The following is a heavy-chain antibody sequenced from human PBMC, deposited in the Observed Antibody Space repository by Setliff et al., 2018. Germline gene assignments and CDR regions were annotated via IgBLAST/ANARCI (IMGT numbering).Heavy chain of an antibody. CDR2: LHTGGSI. V-gene: IGHV4-61*02. CDR3: ARDMGQPYYFES. CDR1: GGSISSGTYY. D-gene: IGHD1-1*01. J-gene: IGHJ4*02. Sequence: PSETLSLTCTVSGGSISSGTYYWSWIRQPAGKGLEWIGRLHTGGSIDCTPSLKSRVTISVDTSKNKFSLRLRSVTAADTAVYYCARDMGQPYYFESWGLGTLVTVSS.